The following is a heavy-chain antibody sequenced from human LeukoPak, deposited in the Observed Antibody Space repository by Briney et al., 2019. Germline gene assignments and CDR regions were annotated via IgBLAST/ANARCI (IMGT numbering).Heavy chain of an antibody. Sequence: GGSLRLSCAASGFTFSSYSINWVRQAPGKGLEWVSYISSSSSTIYYADSVKGRFTISRDNAKNSLYLQMNSLRAEDTAVYYCARGATYSSSSPDYWGQGTLVTVSS. V-gene: IGHV3-48*01. CDR2: ISSSSSTI. D-gene: IGHD6-6*01. CDR3: ARGATYSSSSPDY. CDR1: GFTFSSYS. J-gene: IGHJ4*02.